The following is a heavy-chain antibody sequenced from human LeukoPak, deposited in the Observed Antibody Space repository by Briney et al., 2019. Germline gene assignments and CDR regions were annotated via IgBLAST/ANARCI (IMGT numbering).Heavy chain of an antibody. D-gene: IGHD5-18*01. J-gene: IGHJ4*02. CDR3: ARTARHLDY. Sequence: GGSLRLSCEAPGFTFSDPYMSWIRQAPGKGLECLSYISGSGTDTNYADSVRGRFTISRDNAKNLLYLQMNDLRLEDTAVYYCARTARHLDYWGQGTLVTVSS. CDR1: GFTFSDPY. V-gene: IGHV3-11*06. CDR2: ISGSGTDT.